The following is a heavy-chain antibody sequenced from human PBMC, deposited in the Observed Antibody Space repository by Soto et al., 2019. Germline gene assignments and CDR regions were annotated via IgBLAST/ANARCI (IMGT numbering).Heavy chain of an antibody. Sequence: QVQLVQSGAEVKKPGASVKVSCKASGYTFTSYGISWVRQAPGQGLEWMGWISAYNGNTNYAQKLQGRVTMTTDTSTSTAYMELRSRRSDDTAVYYCARDWGPGIAAAGTSLYYYYGMDVWGQGTTVTVSS. CDR2: ISAYNGNT. J-gene: IGHJ6*02. D-gene: IGHD6-13*01. CDR3: ARDWGPGIAAAGTSLYYYYGMDV. CDR1: GYTFTSYG. V-gene: IGHV1-18*01.